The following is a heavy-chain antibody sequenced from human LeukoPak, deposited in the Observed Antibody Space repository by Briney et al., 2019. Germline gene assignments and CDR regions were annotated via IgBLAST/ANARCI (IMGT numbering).Heavy chain of an antibody. Sequence: GGSLRLSCAASGFTFSSYWMHWVRQAPGRGLVWVSRINSDGSSTSYADSVKGRFTISRDNAKNTLYLQMNSLRAEDTAVYYCARDSITIFGVVMYYYMDVWGKGTTVTVSS. D-gene: IGHD3-3*01. CDR2: INSDGSST. CDR1: GFTFSSYW. CDR3: ARDSITIFGVVMYYYMDV. V-gene: IGHV3-74*01. J-gene: IGHJ6*03.